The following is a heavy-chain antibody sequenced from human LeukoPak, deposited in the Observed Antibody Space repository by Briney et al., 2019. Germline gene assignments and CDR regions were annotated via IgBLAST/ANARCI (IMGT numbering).Heavy chain of an antibody. D-gene: IGHD3-10*01. V-gene: IGHV4-39*01. CDR1: GASISGSGYY. Sequence: SETLSLTCAVSGASISGSGYYLGWIRQPPGKGLEWIGNIYYTGSTYYNASLQSRVTISIDMSKNQFSLKLSSVTAADTAVYYCASSYTVRGVIWEDYWGQGTLVTVSS. CDR3: ASSYTVRGVIWEDY. J-gene: IGHJ4*02. CDR2: IYYTGST.